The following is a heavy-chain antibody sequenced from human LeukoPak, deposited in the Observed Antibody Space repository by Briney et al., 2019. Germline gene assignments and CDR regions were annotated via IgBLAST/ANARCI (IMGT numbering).Heavy chain of an antibody. CDR3: ARHVVGVMASYYYYYYYMDV. Sequence: PSETLSLTCTVSGGSISSYYWSWIRQPPGKGLEWIGEINHSGSTNYNPSLKSRVTISVDTSKNQFSLKLSSVTAADTAVYYCARHVVGVMASYYYYYYYMDVWGKGTTVTISS. CDR1: GGSISSYY. J-gene: IGHJ6*03. CDR2: INHSGST. V-gene: IGHV4-34*01. D-gene: IGHD3-16*01.